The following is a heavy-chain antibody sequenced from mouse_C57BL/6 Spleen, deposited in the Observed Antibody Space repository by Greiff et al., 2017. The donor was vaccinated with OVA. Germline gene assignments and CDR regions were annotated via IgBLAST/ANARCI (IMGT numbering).Heavy chain of an antibody. V-gene: IGHV1-81*01. J-gene: IGHJ2*01. Sequence: VQLQQSGAELARPGASVKLSCKASGYTFTSYGISWVKQRTGQGLEWIGEIYPRSGNTYYNEKFKGKATLTADKSSSTAYMELRSLTSEDSAVYVCARSQSNPYYFDYWGQGTTLTVSS. D-gene: IGHD2-5*01. CDR2: IYPRSGNT. CDR3: ARSQSNPYYFDY. CDR1: GYTFTSYG.